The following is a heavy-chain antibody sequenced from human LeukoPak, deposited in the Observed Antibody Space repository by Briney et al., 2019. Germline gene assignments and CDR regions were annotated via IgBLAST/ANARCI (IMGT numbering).Heavy chain of an antibody. V-gene: IGHV3-23*01. CDR2: ISASGGST. CDR3: ARVGGGSCYDCYGPWFDY. Sequence: PGGSLRLSCGASGFTFSNYAMSWVRQAPGKGLEWVSAISASGGSTYYADSVKGRFTISRDNSKNTLYLQMNSLRAVDTAVYYCARVGGGSCYDCYGPWFDYWGQGTLVTVSS. CDR1: GFTFSNYA. D-gene: IGHD2-15*01. J-gene: IGHJ4*02.